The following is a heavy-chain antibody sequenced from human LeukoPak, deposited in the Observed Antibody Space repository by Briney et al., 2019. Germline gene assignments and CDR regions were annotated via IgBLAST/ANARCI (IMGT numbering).Heavy chain of an antibody. J-gene: IGHJ4*02. D-gene: IGHD3/OR15-3a*01. CDR1: GGSISSGGYS. CDR2: IYHSGST. CDR3: ARGTGLFDY. V-gene: IGHV4-30-2*01. Sequence: PSQTLSLTCAVSGGSISSGGYSWSWIRQPPGKGLEWIGYIYHSGSTYYNPSLKSRVTISVDRSKNQFPLKLSSVTAADTAVYYYARGTGLFDYWGQGTLVTVSS.